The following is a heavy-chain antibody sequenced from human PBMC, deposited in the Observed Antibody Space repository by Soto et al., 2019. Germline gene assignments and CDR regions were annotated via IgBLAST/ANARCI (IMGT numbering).Heavy chain of an antibody. CDR3: GRDLFSPDDH. CDR2: INQDGGDK. Sequence: PGGSLILSCAAAGVPISRYWMSWVRQAPGKGLEWVAKINQDGGDKYYVESVKGRFTISRDNGKNSVHLQMNSLRAEDTAVYFCGRDLFSPDDHWGQGTLVTVSS. V-gene: IGHV3-7*01. D-gene: IGHD3-9*01. CDR1: GVPISRYW. J-gene: IGHJ4*02.